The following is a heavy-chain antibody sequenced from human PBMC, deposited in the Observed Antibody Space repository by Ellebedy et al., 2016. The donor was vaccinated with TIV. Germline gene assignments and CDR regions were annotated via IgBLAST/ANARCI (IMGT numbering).Heavy chain of an antibody. D-gene: IGHD3-10*02. CDR2: IKQEGSEN. CDR1: GFTISSDW. CDR3: AGIADVRFDP. J-gene: IGHJ5*02. Sequence: PGGTLRLSCAASGFTISSDWMSWVRQAPGKGLEWVANIKQEGSENYYLDSVKGRFTISSDNAKNSRYLQMNSLRAEDTAVYYCAGIADVRFDPWGQGTLVSVSS. V-gene: IGHV3-7*01.